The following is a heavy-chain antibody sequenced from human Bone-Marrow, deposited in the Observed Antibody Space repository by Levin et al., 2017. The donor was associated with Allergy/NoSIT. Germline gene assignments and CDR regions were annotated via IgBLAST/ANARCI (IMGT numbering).Heavy chain of an antibody. CDR1: GFSLSTSGMC. D-gene: IGHD5-12*01. Sequence: QTLSLTCTFSGFSLSTSGMCVRWIRQPPGKALEWLARIDWDDDKYYSTSLKTRLTISKDTSKNQVVLTMTNMDPVDTATYYCARTAQDLRLAAFDIWGQGTMVTVSS. J-gene: IGHJ3*02. CDR3: ARTAQDLRLAAFDI. CDR2: IDWDDDK. V-gene: IGHV2-70*11.